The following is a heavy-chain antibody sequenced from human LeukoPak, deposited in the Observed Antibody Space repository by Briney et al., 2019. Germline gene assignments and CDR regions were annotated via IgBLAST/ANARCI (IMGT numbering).Heavy chain of an antibody. CDR1: GYTFINYG. CDR2: ISAYNGNT. Sequence: ASVKVSCKASGYTFINYGISWVRQAPGQGLEWMGWISAYNGNTNYAQKFQGRVTMTTDTSTTTAHMEVKSLRSDDTAVFYCARDGGYSSGSSDYWGQGTLVTVSS. D-gene: IGHD6-19*01. J-gene: IGHJ4*02. CDR3: ARDGGYSSGSSDY. V-gene: IGHV1-18*01.